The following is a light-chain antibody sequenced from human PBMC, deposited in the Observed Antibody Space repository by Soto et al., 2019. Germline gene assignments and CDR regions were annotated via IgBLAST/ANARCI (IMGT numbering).Light chain of an antibody. CDR2: GNN. CDR1: SSNIGRNT. J-gene: IGLJ3*02. V-gene: IGLV1-44*01. Sequence: QAVVTQPPSASGTPGQRVTISCSGSSSNIGRNTVNWYQQFPGTAPKLLIYGNNQRPSGVPDRFYGSKSGTSASLAISGLQSEDEADYYCAVWDDSLSGPVFGGGTKLTVL. CDR3: AVWDDSLSGPV.